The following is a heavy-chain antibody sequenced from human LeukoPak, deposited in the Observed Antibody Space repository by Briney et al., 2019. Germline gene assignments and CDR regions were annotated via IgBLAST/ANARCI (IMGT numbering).Heavy chain of an antibody. V-gene: IGHV3-30*02. CDR2: IRYDGSNK. CDR1: GFTFSSYG. CDR3: AKTHYDSSGYYPEEIFDY. D-gene: IGHD3-22*01. Sequence: PGGSLRLSCAASGFTFSSYGMHWVRQAPGKGLEWVAFIRYDGSNKYYADSVKGRFTISRDNSKNMLYLQMNSLRAEDTAVYYCAKTHYDSSGYYPEEIFDYWGQGTLVTVSS. J-gene: IGHJ4*02.